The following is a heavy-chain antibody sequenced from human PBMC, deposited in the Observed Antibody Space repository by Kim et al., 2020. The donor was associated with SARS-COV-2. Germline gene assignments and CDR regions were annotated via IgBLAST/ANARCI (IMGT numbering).Heavy chain of an antibody. Sequence: GGSLRLSCAASGFTFSSYGMHWVRQAPGKGLEWVAVIWYDGSNKYYADSVKGRFTISRDNSKNTLYLQMNSLRAEDTAVYYCAKEKGEIGYCSGGSCDDLGYFDYWGQGTLVTVSS. V-gene: IGHV3-33*06. D-gene: IGHD2-15*01. CDR3: AKEKGEIGYCSGGSCDDLGYFDY. J-gene: IGHJ4*02. CDR2: IWYDGSNK. CDR1: GFTFSSYG.